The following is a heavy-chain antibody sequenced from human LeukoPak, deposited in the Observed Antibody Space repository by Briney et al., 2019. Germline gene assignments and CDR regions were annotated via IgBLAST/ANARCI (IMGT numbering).Heavy chain of an antibody. Sequence: SETLSLTCTVSGGSISSSSYYWGWIRQPPGKGLEWIGSIYYSGSTYYNPSLKSRATISVDTSKNQFSLKLSSVTAADTAVYYCARHGLYYYDSSGYYFYYHFDYWGQGTLVTVSS. CDR1: GGSISSSSYY. V-gene: IGHV4-39*01. J-gene: IGHJ4*02. CDR2: IYYSGST. D-gene: IGHD3-22*01. CDR3: ARHGLYYYDSSGYYFYYHFDY.